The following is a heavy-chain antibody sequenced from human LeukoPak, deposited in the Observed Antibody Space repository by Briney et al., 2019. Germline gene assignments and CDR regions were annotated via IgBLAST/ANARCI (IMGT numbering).Heavy chain of an antibody. CDR3: ARGKGDDFWSGYIYYYYYMDV. CDR1: GFTFSSYG. Sequence: PGGSLRLSCAASGFTFSSYGMHWVRQAPGKGLEWMAVIWYDGSNKYYADSVKGRFTISRDNSKNTLYLQMNSLRAEDTAVYYCARGKGDDFWSGYIYYYYYMDVWGKGTTVTVSS. J-gene: IGHJ6*03. D-gene: IGHD3-3*01. CDR2: IWYDGSNK. V-gene: IGHV3-33*01.